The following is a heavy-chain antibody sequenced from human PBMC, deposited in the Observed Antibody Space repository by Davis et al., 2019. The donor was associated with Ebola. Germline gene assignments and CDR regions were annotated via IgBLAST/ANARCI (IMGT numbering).Heavy chain of an antibody. Sequence: ASVKVSCKASGFTFNIYYIHWVRQAPGQGLEWMGIVTPNGGSTSYAQKFQGRVTMTRDTSTSTVYMELSSLRSEDTAIYYCARDRYPYYYYYGLDVWGPGTTVTVSS. J-gene: IGHJ6*02. CDR3: ARDRYPYYYYYGLDV. CDR2: VTPNGGST. V-gene: IGHV1-46*02. D-gene: IGHD3-9*01. CDR1: GFTFNIYY.